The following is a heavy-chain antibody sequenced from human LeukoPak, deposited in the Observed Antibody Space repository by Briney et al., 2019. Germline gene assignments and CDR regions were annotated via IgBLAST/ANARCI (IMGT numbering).Heavy chain of an antibody. CDR1: GFTFSSYA. Sequence: GGSLRPSCSASGFTFSSYAMHWVRQAPGKGLEYVSAISSNGGSTYYADSVKGRFTISRDNSKNTLYLQMSSLRAEDTAVYYCVRSYDSSGYLVIRPHFDYWGQGTLVTVSS. CDR2: ISSNGGST. V-gene: IGHV3-64D*06. D-gene: IGHD3-22*01. CDR3: VRSYDSSGYLVIRPHFDY. J-gene: IGHJ4*02.